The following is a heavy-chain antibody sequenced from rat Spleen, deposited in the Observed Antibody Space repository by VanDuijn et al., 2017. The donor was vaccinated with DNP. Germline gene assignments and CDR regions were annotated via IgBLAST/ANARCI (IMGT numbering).Heavy chain of an antibody. CDR1: AYSITPNY. Sequence: EVQLQESGPGLVKPSQSLSLTCSVPAYSITPNYWGWIRKFPVNKMEWVGHISYSARTTYNPSLNSRISITRDTSKNQFFLQLNSVTTEDTATYYCARWNIGTSTLDYWGQGVMVTVSS. D-gene: IGHD1-5*01. V-gene: IGHV3-1*01. CDR3: ARWNIGTSTLDY. J-gene: IGHJ2*01. CDR2: ISYSART.